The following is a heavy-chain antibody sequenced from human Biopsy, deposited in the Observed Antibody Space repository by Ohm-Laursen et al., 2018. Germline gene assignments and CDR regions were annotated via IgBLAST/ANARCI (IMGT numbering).Heavy chain of an antibody. CDR1: GGSVGDYF. Sequence: SDTLSLTCYVSGGSVGDYFLSWIRLVPGKRPEWIGYTYYRGTSENNPSLRSRVTTSVDISRNQFFLNMKSVTGADTAVYYCAAFPFSGGPAFDIWGQGTTVIVSS. CDR2: TYYRGTS. D-gene: IGHD2/OR15-2a*01. V-gene: IGHV4-59*02. CDR3: AAFPFSGGPAFDI. J-gene: IGHJ3*02.